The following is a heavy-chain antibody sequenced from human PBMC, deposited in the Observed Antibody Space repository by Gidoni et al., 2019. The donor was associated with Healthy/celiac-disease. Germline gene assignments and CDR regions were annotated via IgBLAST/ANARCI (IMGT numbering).Heavy chain of an antibody. J-gene: IGHJ5*02. V-gene: IGHV1-8*01. CDR2: MNPNSGNT. CDR3: ARGVTMIVGYGFDP. Sequence: VQLVQSGAEVKKPGASVKGSGKAAANTFTSYDINWVRQATGQGLEWMGWMNPNSGNTGYAQKFQGRVTMTRNTSISTAYMELSSLRSEDTAVYYCARGVTMIVGYGFDPWGQGTLVTVSS. CDR1: ANTFTSYD. D-gene: IGHD3-22*01.